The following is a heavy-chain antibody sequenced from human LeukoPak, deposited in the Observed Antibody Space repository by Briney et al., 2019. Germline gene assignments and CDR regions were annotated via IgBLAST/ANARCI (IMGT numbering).Heavy chain of an antibody. J-gene: IGHJ4*02. CDR3: ARRIVVAGGRGNYFDY. CDR2: IWFDGSTI. D-gene: IGHD6-19*01. Sequence: GGSLRLSCAASGFNFSSYGMHWVRQAPGKGLEWVTSIWFDGSTIHYADSVKGRVTISRDNSKSALYLQMNSLRAEDTAIYYCARRIVVAGGRGNYFDYWGQGTLVTVSS. V-gene: IGHV3-33*01. CDR1: GFNFSSYG.